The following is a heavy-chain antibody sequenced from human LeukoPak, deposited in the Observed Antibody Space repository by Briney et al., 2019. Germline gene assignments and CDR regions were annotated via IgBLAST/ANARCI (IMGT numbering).Heavy chain of an antibody. V-gene: IGHV3-66*01. CDR1: GFTVSSNY. CDR3: ASFDYYDSSGYHTDY. D-gene: IGHD3-22*01. J-gene: IGHJ4*02. CDR2: IYSGGST. Sequence: GGSLRLSCAASGFTVSSNYMSWVRQAPGKGLEWVSVIYSGGSTYYADSVKGRFTISRDNSKNTLYLQMNSLRAEDTAVYYCASFDYYDSSGYHTDYWGQGTLVTVSS.